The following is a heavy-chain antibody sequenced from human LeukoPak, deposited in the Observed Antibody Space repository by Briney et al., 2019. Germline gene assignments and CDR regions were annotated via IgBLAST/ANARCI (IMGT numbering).Heavy chain of an antibody. CDR3: AKDRRLSITMIVVVAWDY. CDR2: FSGNGGSR. Sequence: GGSLRLSCAAPGFTFSSYAMSWVRQAPGKGLEWVSAFSGNGGSRYYVDSVKGRFTISRDNSKNTLYLQMNSLRAEDRAVYYCAKDRRLSITMIVVVAWDYWGQGTLVTVSS. CDR1: GFTFSSYA. V-gene: IGHV3-23*01. D-gene: IGHD3-22*01. J-gene: IGHJ4*02.